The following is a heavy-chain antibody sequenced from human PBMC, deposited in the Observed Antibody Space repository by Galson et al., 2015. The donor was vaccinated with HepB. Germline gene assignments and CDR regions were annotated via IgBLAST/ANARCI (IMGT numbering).Heavy chain of an antibody. V-gene: IGHV1-3*01. CDR1: GCTFTSYA. CDR3: ARAGNCGGDCYAPFDY. D-gene: IGHD2-21*01. CDR2: INAGNGNT. J-gene: IGHJ4*02. Sequence: SVKVSCKASGCTFTSYAMHWVRQAPGQRLEWMGWINAGNGNTKYSQKFQGRVTITRDTSASTAYMELSSLRSEDTAVYYCARAGNCGGDCYAPFDYWGQGTLVTVSS.